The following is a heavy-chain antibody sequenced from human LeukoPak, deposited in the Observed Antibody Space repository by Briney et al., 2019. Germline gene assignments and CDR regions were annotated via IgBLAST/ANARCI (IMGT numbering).Heavy chain of an antibody. J-gene: IGHJ4*02. CDR2: INSDGSST. Sequence: GGSLRLSCAASGFTFSSYWMHWVRQAPGKGLVWVSRINSDGSSTSYADSVKGRFTISRDNAKNSLYLQMNSLRAEDTAVYYCARQYCSGGSCLTYFDYWGQGTLVTVSS. D-gene: IGHD2-15*01. CDR1: GFTFSSYW. CDR3: ARQYCSGGSCLTYFDY. V-gene: IGHV3-74*01.